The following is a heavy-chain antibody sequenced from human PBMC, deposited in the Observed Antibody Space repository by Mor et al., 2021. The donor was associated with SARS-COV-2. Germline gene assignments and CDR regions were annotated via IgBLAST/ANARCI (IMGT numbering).Heavy chain of an antibody. J-gene: IGHJ6*02. Sequence: YSQSFQGQVTISADKSISTAYLQWSSLKASDTAMYYCARQRGYQFGMDVWGQGTTVTVSS. D-gene: IGHD2-2*01. V-gene: IGHV5-51*01. CDR3: ARQRGYQFGMDV.